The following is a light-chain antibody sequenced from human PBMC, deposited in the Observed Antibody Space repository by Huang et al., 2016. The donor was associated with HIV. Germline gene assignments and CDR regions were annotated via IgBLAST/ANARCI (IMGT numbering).Light chain of an antibody. CDR2: DAS. J-gene: IGKJ1*01. CDR3: QQTYSTPWT. CDR1: QTISDE. V-gene: IGKV1-39*01. Sequence: DIQMTQSPSSLSASIGDRVTITCRASQTISDELNWYQQKPGKAPKVLIYDASRLQRVVPSRFRGSGSGTDVTLTISRLQPEDFATYSGQQTYSTPWTFGQGTKVEIK.